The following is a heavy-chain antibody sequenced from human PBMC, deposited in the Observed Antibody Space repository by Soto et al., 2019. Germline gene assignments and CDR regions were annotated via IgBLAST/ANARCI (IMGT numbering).Heavy chain of an antibody. CDR3: ARIQLDTIMALNY. V-gene: IGHV3-33*01. Sequence: QVQLVESGGGVVQPGTSLRLSCAASGFTFNTYGFQWVRQAPEKGLEWVAVIRPDGNNKYDSDSVKGRFTISRDSSKNTLYLQMNSLRVEDTAVYYCARIQLDTIMALNYWGQGALVTVSS. CDR2: IRPDGNNK. D-gene: IGHD1-1*01. CDR1: GFTFNTYG. J-gene: IGHJ4*02.